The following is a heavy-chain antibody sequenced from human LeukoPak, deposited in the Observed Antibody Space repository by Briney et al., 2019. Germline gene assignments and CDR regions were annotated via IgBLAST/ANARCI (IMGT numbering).Heavy chain of an antibody. CDR2: IYHSGST. CDR3: ARVGGGPPIVVMAGLDY. V-gene: IGHV4-38-2*02. D-gene: IGHD6-19*01. Sequence: SETLSLTCTVSGYSISSGYFWGWIRQPPGKGLEWIGSIYHSGSTYYNPSLKSRVTISVDTSKNQFSLKLNSVTAADTAVYYCARVGGGPPIVVMAGLDYWGQGMLVTVFS. J-gene: IGHJ4*02. CDR1: GYSISSGYF.